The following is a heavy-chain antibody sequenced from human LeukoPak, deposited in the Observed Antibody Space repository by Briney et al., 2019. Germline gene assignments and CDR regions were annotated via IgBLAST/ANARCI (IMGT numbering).Heavy chain of an antibody. D-gene: IGHD6-13*01. Sequence: SETLSLTCTVSGGSISSYYWSWIRQPPGKGLEWIGYIYYSGSTNYNPSLKSRVTISVDTSKNQFSLKLSSVTAADTAVYYCARVIAARFYYYMDVWGKGTTVTVSS. CDR3: ARVIAARFYYYMDV. CDR2: IYYSGST. J-gene: IGHJ6*03. CDR1: GGSISSYY. V-gene: IGHV4-59*08.